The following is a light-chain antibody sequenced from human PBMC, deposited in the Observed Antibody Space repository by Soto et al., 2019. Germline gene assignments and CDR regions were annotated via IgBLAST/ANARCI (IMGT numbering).Light chain of an antibody. CDR1: QNINSW. Sequence: DVQMTQSPSSVSASVGDRVTITCRASQNINSWLAWYQQKPGKAPKLLIYTSSTLQSGVSSRFSGSGSGTDFILTINSLQPEDFATYYCLQASRFPLTFGGGNKVEIK. CDR2: TSS. V-gene: IGKV1D-12*01. J-gene: IGKJ4*01. CDR3: LQASRFPLT.